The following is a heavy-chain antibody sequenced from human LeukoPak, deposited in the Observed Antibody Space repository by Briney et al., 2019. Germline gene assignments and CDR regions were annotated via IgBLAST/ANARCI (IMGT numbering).Heavy chain of an antibody. CDR3: ARAQTYGDSRLLLDY. CDR2: INWNGGST. CDR1: GFTFGNYG. V-gene: IGHV3-20*04. D-gene: IGHD2-21*02. J-gene: IGHJ4*02. Sequence: GGSLRLSCAASGFTFGNYGMSWVRQAPGKGLEWVSGINWNGGSTGYADSVEGRFTISRDDAKNSQYLQMNSLRVEDTALYYCARAQTYGDSRLLLDYWGQGTLVTVSS.